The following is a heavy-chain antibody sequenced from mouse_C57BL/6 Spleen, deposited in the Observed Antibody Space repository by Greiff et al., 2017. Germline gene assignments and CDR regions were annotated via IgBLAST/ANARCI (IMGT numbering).Heavy chain of an antibody. D-gene: IGHD1-1*01. Sequence: QVQLQQSGAELVKPGASVKLSCKATGYTFTGYWIEWVKQRPGHGLEWIGEILPGSGSTSYNEKIKGKATFTADTSSNTAYLQLSSLTTEDSAIYYCASDYYYGSSYRFAYWGQGTLVTVSA. CDR2: ILPGSGST. CDR1: GYTFTGYW. V-gene: IGHV1-9*01. CDR3: ASDYYYGSSYRFAY. J-gene: IGHJ3*01.